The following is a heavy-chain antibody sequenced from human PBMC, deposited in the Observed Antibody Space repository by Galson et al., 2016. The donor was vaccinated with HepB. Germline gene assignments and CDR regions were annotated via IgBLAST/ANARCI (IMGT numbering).Heavy chain of an antibody. V-gene: IGHV4-31*03. CDR3: ARVGRPNYYFDY. D-gene: IGHD1-1*01. CDR2: IYYTGNT. CDR1: GGSINTGAYY. Sequence: TLSLTCTVSGGSINTGAYYWSWIRQHPGKGLEWIGYIYYTGNTYYNPSLKSRLTMSIDTSKDQFSLRLSSVTVADTAVYYCARVGRPNYYFDYWGQGALVTVSS. J-gene: IGHJ4*02.